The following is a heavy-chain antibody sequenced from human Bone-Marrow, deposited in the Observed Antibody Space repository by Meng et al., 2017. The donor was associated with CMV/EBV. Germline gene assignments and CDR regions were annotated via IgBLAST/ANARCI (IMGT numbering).Heavy chain of an antibody. CDR1: GFTFSSYE. V-gene: IGHV3-48*03. Sequence: GGSLRLSCAASGFTFSSYERNWVRQAPGKGLEWVSYISSSGSTIYYADSVKGRFTISRDNAKNSLYLQMNSLRAEDTAVYYCARGTLRFLEWSLGFDIWGPGTMVTVSS. CDR2: ISSSGSTI. D-gene: IGHD3-3*01. CDR3: ARGTLRFLEWSLGFDI. J-gene: IGHJ3*02.